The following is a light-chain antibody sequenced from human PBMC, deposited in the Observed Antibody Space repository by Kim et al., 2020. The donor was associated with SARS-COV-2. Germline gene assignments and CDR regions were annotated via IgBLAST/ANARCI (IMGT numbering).Light chain of an antibody. CDR3: KSRDSSGNVV. J-gene: IGLJ2*01. V-gene: IGLV3-19*01. CDR2: GRN. Sequence: SSELTQDPAVSVALGQTVRITCQGDSLRSYYASCYQQKPGQAPVLVIYGRNNRPSGIPDRFSGSTSGNTASLTITGAQAEDEADYYCKSRDSSGNVVFGGGTKLTVL. CDR1: SLRSYY.